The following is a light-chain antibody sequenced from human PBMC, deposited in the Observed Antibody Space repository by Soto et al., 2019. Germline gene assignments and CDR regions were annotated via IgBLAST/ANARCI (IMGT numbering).Light chain of an antibody. Sequence: DIQMTQSPSTLSGSVGDRVTITCRASQTISSSLAWYQQKPAKVPTLLIYGASTLHAGVPSRFSGSGSGTDFTLTISRLQPGDVATYYCQPYNSAPLTFGGGTKVDIK. CDR2: GAS. J-gene: IGKJ4*01. CDR3: QPYNSAPLT. CDR1: QTISSS. V-gene: IGKV1-27*01.